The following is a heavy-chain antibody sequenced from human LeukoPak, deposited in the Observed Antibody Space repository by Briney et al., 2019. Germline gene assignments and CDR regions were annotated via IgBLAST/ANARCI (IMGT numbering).Heavy chain of an antibody. CDR3: ARGGGSSGWYYYYYGMDV. CDR1: GFTFSDYY. Sequence: PGGSLRLSCAASGFTFSDYYMSWIRQAPGKGLEWVSYISSSSSYTNYADSVKGRFTISRDNAKNSLYLQMNSLRAEDTAVYYCARGGGSSGWYYYYYGMDVWGQGTTVTVFS. J-gene: IGHJ6*02. V-gene: IGHV3-11*06. D-gene: IGHD6-19*01. CDR2: ISSSSSYT.